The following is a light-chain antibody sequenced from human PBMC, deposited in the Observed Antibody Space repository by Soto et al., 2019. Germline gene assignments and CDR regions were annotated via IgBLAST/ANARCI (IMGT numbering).Light chain of an antibody. V-gene: IGLV1-44*01. CDR3: CSYAGSYTSYVI. CDR1: SSNIGSTA. J-gene: IGLJ2*01. CDR2: SND. Sequence: QSVLTQPPSVSGTPGQRVSISCSGGSSNIGSTAVDWYQKVPGMAPKLLIYSNDQRPSGVPDRFSGSKSGTSGALVISGLQSEDEADYYCCSYAGSYTSYVIFGGGTKLTVL.